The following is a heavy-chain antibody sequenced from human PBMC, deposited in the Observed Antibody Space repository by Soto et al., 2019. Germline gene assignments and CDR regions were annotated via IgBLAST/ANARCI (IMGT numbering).Heavy chain of an antibody. V-gene: IGHV1-46*01. CDR2: INPSGGST. Sequence: AASVEVSCKASGYTFTSYYIHWVRQAPGQGLEWMGIINPSGGSTSYAQKFQGRVTMTRDTSTSTVYMELSSLRSEDTAVYYCARDRTVTTPDQINWFDPWGQGTLVTVSS. J-gene: IGHJ5*02. D-gene: IGHD4-4*01. CDR3: ARDRTVTTPDQINWFDP. CDR1: GYTFTSYY.